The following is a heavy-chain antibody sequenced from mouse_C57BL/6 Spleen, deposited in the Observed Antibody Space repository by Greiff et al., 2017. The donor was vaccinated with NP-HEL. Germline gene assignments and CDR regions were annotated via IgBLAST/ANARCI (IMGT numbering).Heavy chain of an antibody. J-gene: IGHJ1*03. CDR2: INPNNGGT. CDR1: GYTFTDYY. CDR3: ARAHYGSIYWYFDV. D-gene: IGHD1-1*01. V-gene: IGHV1-26*01. Sequence: VQLQQSGPELVKPGASVKISCKASGYTFTDYYMNWVKQSHGKSLEWIGDINPNNGGTSYNQKFKGKATLTVDKSSSTTYMELRSLTSEDSAVYYCARAHYGSIYWYFDVWGTGTTVTVSS.